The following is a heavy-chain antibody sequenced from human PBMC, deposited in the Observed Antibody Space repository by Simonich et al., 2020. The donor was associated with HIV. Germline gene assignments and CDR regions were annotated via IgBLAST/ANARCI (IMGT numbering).Heavy chain of an antibody. D-gene: IGHD6-25*01. V-gene: IGHV4-34*02. CDR1: GGSFSGYY. CDR2: INHSGKT. CDR3: ARGAPSVAAAREVWFDP. Sequence: QVQLQQWGAGLVKPSEPLSLTCAVYGGSFSGYYWTWIRQPPGKGLEWIGEINHSGKTNDNPSLKRRAIISVEASKNQFSLKLRSVTAADTAVYYCARGAPSVAAAREVWFDPWGQGTLVTVSS. J-gene: IGHJ5*02.